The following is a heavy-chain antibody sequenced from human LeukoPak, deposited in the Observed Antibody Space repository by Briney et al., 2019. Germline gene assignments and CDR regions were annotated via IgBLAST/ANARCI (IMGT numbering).Heavy chain of an antibody. V-gene: IGHV3-33*01. Sequence: PGGSLRLSCAASGFTFSHYGMHWVRQAPGKGLEWVAVMWSDGTKKYYADSVKGRFTVSRDNSKNTLYLQMNSLRAEDTAVYYCARDFETVAGTGDDYWGQGTLVTVSS. CDR2: MWSDGTKK. CDR1: GFTFSHYG. CDR3: ARDFETVAGTGDDY. J-gene: IGHJ4*02. D-gene: IGHD6-19*01.